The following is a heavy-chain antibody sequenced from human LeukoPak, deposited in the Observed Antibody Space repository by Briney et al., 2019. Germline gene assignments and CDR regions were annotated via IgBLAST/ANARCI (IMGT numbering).Heavy chain of an antibody. CDR1: GFTFRNYG. D-gene: IGHD3-10*01. CDR2: ISYDGSNK. V-gene: IGHV3-30*03. Sequence: GGSLRLSCTASGFTFRNYGMHWVRQAPGKGLEWVAVISYDGSNKYYADSVKGRFTISRDNSKNTLYLQMNSLRAEGTAVYYCATGDAFDYWGQGTLVTVSS. J-gene: IGHJ4*02. CDR3: ATGDAFDY.